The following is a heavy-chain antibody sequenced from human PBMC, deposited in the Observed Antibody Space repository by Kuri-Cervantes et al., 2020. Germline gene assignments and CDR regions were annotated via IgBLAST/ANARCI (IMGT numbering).Heavy chain of an antibody. CDR3: ATLGRARGVRYYYYYMDV. V-gene: IGHV1-18*01. Sequence: ASVKVSCKASGYTFTSYGISWVRQAPGQGLEWMGWISAYNGDTNYAQKLQGRVTMTEDTSTDTAYMELSSLRSEDTAVYYCATLGRARGVRYYYYYMDVWGKGTTVTVSS. CDR2: ISAYNGDT. D-gene: IGHD3-10*01. J-gene: IGHJ6*03. CDR1: GYTFTSYG.